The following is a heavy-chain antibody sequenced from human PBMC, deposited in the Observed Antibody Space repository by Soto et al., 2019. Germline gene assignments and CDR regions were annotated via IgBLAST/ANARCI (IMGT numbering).Heavy chain of an antibody. CDR1: GGTFSSYT. CDR2: IIPILGIA. J-gene: IGHJ5*02. D-gene: IGHD2-2*01. V-gene: IGHV1-69*08. Sequence: QVQLVQSGAEVKKPGSSVKVSCKASGGTFSSYTISWVRQAPGQGLEWMGRIIPILGIANYAQKFQGRVTITADKSTSTAYMELSSLRSEDTAVYYGARDPPRVVPAAMGFQVAWFAPWGQGTLVTVSS. CDR3: ARDPPRVVPAAMGFQVAWFAP.